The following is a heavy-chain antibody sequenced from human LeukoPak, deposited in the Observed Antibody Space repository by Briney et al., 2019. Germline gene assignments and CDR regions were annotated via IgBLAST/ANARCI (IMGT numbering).Heavy chain of an antibody. Sequence: PSETLSLTCTVSGGSISSYYWSWIRQPPGKGLEWIGYIYYSGSTNYNPSLKSRVTISVDTSKNQFSLKLSSVTAADTAVYYCARYWDYYYYGMDVWGQGTTVTVSS. CDR2: IYYSGST. D-gene: IGHD2-8*02. CDR3: ARYWDYYYYGMDV. CDR1: GGSISSYY. V-gene: IGHV4-59*08. J-gene: IGHJ6*02.